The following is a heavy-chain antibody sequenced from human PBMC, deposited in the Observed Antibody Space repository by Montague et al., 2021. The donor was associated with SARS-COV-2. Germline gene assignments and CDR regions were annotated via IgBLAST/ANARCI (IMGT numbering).Heavy chain of an antibody. V-gene: IGHV4-59*01. Sequence: SETLSLTCTVSGATISSDYWSWIRQSPGKGLEWIGYMSYSGSATYNPSLESRVAISRDTSKSQFSLTLIPATAADTAIYYCARTSDPSNFDSTGYYGAFDVGGQGTTVIVSS. CDR1: GATISSDY. J-gene: IGHJ3*01. D-gene: IGHD3-22*01. CDR3: ARTSDPSNFDSTGYYGAFDV. CDR2: MSYSGSA.